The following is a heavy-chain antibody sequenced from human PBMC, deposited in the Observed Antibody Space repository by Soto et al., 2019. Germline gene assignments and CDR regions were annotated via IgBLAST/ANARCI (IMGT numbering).Heavy chain of an antibody. D-gene: IGHD2-15*01. J-gene: IGHJ4*02. Sequence: VQLVESGGGLIQPGGSLRLSCAASGFTVSSNYMSWVRQAPGKGLEWVSVIYSGGSTYYADSVKGRFTISRDNSKNTLYLQMNSLRAEDTAVYYCAREVCSGGSCYSGYWGQGTLVTVSS. CDR2: IYSGGST. CDR3: AREVCSGGSCYSGY. V-gene: IGHV3-53*01. CDR1: GFTVSSNY.